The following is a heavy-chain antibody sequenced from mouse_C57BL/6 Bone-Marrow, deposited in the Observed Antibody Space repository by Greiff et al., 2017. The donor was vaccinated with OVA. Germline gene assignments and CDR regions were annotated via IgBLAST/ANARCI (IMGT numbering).Heavy chain of an antibody. CDR3: ARPTVVPSYAMDY. CDR1: GYSFTGYY. CDR2: INPSTGGT. J-gene: IGHJ4*01. V-gene: IGHV1-42*01. D-gene: IGHD1-1*01. Sequence: EVQLQQSGPELVKPGASVKISCKASGYSFTGYYINWVKQSPEKSLEWIGEINPSTGGTTYNQKFKAKATLTVDKSSSTAYMQLKSLTSEDSAVYYCARPTVVPSYAMDYWGQGTSVTVSS.